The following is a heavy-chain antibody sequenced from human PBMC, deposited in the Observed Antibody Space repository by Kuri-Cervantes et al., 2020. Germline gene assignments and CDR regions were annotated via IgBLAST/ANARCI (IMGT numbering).Heavy chain of an antibody. V-gene: IGHV3-30*07. CDR2: IAYDGSNK. CDR1: GFTFSSFA. CDR3: SRDQAGASFY. Sequence: GESLKISCAASGFTFSSFAMHWVRQAPGKGLEWVAVIAYDGSNKYYADSVKGRFTVSRDTSTNTLYLQINSLRVEDTAVYYCSRDQAGASFYWGQGTLVTVSS. J-gene: IGHJ4*02. D-gene: IGHD1-26*01.